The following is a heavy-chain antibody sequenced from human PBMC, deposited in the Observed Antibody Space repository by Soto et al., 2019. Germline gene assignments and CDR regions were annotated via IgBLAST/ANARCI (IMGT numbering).Heavy chain of an antibody. CDR2: ISSDGSNK. J-gene: IGHJ4*02. V-gene: IGHV3-30-3*01. CDR1: GFTFSSHA. CDR3: ARDDEGGSDCDLGY. Sequence: QVQLVESGGGVVQPGRSLRLSCAVSGFTFSSHAMHWVRQAPGKGLEWVTLISSDGSNKYYADSVKGRFTTSRENSKNTMYLQMTSLRVEDTAVYYCARDDEGGSDCDLGYWGPGALVTVSS. D-gene: IGHD1-26*01.